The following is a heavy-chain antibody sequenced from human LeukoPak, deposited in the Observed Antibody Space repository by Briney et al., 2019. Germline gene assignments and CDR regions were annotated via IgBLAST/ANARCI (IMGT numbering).Heavy chain of an antibody. CDR3: ARAVWFGELSGPPDY. CDR1: GYTFTSYG. V-gene: IGHV1-18*01. D-gene: IGHD3-10*01. J-gene: IGHJ4*02. Sequence: GASVKVSCKASGYTFTSYGISWVRQAPGQGLEWMGWISAYNGNTNYAQKLQGRVTMTTDTSTSTAYMELRSLRSDDTAVYYCARAVWFGELSGPPDYWGQGTLVTVSS. CDR2: ISAYNGNT.